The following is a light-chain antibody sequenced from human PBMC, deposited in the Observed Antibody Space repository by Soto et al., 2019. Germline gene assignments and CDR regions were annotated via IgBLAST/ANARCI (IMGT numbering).Light chain of an antibody. CDR2: DAS. J-gene: IGKJ1*01. V-gene: IGKV1-5*01. CDR1: QSISGW. CDR3: QHYDRAPMWT. Sequence: DIQMTQSPSTLSASVGDRVTITCRASQSISGWLAWYQRKPGKAPNLLIYDASTLESGVPSRFSGSGSGTEFTLTISRLDPEDFAVYYCQHYDRAPMWTFGQGTKVDIK.